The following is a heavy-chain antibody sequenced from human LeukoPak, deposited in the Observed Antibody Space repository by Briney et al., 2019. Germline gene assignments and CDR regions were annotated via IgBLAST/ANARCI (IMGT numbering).Heavy chain of an antibody. V-gene: IGHV3-30*18. J-gene: IGHJ6*01. CDR1: GFTFSSYG. CDR2: ISYDGSHP. CDR3: AKCPVIKGEPHFYSNGMDA. D-gene: IGHD2-21*02. Sequence: GGSLRLSCAASGFTFSSYGMHWVRQGPGKGLEWVAVISYDGSHPYSADSVKGRFTISRDNSKNTLYLQMNSLTAEDTAVYYWAKCPVIKGEPHFYSNGMDAWGQGTTVTVSS.